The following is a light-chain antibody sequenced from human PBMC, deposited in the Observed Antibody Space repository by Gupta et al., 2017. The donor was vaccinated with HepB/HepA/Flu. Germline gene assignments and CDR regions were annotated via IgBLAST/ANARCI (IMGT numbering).Light chain of an antibody. CDR2: GAS. Sequence: EIVMTQSPATLSVSPGERATLSCRASQSVSSNLAWYQQKPGQAPRLLIYGASTRATEIPARFSGSGSGXECTLTXSSLQPEDFAVYYCQQYDTLRTFGXGTKVEIK. V-gene: IGKV3-15*01. CDR3: QQYDTLRT. J-gene: IGKJ1*01. CDR1: QSVSSN.